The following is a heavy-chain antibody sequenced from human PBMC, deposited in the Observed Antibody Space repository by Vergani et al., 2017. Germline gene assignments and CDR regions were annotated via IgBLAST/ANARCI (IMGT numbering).Heavy chain of an antibody. CDR3: ARGDYGIVTGYRY. V-gene: IGHV1-46*03. CDR2: INPSGGHT. D-gene: IGHD3-9*01. J-gene: IGHJ4*02. CDR1: GYPFSNYY. Sequence: QVQVVQSGAEVKKSGASVKVSCKTSGYPFSNYYMHWVRQAPGQGLEWMGIINPSGGHTNYAQKFQGRVTMTRDTSTSTVYMELSSLRSEDTAICYCARGDYGIVTGYRYWGQGTLVTVSA.